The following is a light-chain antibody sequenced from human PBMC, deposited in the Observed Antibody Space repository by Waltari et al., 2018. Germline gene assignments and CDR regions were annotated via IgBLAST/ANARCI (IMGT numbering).Light chain of an antibody. CDR1: QSISSW. CDR3: QQYYDTPPTT. Sequence: DIQMTQSPSTLSASVGDRVTITCRASQSISSWLAWYQQKPGKAPKLLIYKASSLESGVPSRFSGSGSGTEFTLTISSLQAEDVAVYYCQQYYDTPPTTFGQGTKVEIK. CDR2: KAS. J-gene: IGKJ1*01. V-gene: IGKV1-5*03.